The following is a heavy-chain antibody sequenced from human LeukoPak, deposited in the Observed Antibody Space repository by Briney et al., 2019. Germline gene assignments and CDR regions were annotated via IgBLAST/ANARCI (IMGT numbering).Heavy chain of an antibody. Sequence: PGRSLRLSCEASGFTFNTYGMHWVRQAPGKGLEWVAVMRYDGSDIYYADSVKGRFTVSRDNSKNTLYLQMKSLTAEDTAVYYCAKDQLGYDKPIDNWGRGTLVTVSS. J-gene: IGHJ4*02. CDR1: GFTFNTYG. CDR2: MRYDGSDI. D-gene: IGHD3-22*01. V-gene: IGHV3-33*06. CDR3: AKDQLGYDKPIDN.